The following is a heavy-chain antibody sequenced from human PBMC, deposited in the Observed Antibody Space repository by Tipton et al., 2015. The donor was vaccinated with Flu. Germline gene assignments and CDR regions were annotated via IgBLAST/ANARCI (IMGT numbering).Heavy chain of an antibody. CDR3: VTGSRLDY. J-gene: IGHJ4*02. CDR1: GYTFTSYA. CDR2: INAGNGNT. Sequence: QMQLVQSGAEVKRPGASVKLSCKASGYTFTSYAIHWVRQAPGQRLEWMGWINAGNGNTKYSQKFQGRVTITRDTSASTAYMELSSLRFEDTAVYYCVTGSRLDYWGQGTLVTVSS. V-gene: IGHV1-3*01. D-gene: IGHD1-26*01.